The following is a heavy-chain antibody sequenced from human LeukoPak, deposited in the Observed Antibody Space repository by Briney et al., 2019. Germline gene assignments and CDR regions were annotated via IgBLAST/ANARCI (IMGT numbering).Heavy chain of an antibody. CDR1: GFTFSSYW. D-gene: IGHD3-10*01. Sequence: AGGSLRLSCEASGFTFSSYWMHWVRQIPGKGLMWVSRIESNGLTLYADSVRDRFTISRDNGKNTIYLQMNSLRVDDTAIYHCAKAATYFYGSVTYDWFESWGQGTLVTVSS. CDR3: AKAATYFYGSVTYDWFES. CDR2: IESNGLT. V-gene: IGHV3-74*01. J-gene: IGHJ5*01.